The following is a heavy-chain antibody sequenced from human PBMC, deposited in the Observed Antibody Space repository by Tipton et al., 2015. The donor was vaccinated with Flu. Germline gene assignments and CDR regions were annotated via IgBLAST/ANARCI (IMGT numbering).Heavy chain of an antibody. Sequence: TLSLTCTVSGDSISRSTYYWGWIRQPPGKGLEWIGSISHSGSTYYNPSLKSRVTISVDTTKNQFSQKLSSVTAADTAVYYCARSTYHYGSGSSDYWGQGTLVTVSS. CDR2: ISHSGST. CDR3: ARSTYHYGSGSSDY. D-gene: IGHD3-10*01. J-gene: IGHJ4*02. CDR1: GDSISRSTYY. V-gene: IGHV4-39*07.